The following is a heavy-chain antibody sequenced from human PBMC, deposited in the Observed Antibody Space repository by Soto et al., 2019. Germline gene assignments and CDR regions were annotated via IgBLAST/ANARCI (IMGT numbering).Heavy chain of an antibody. Sequence: EASVKVSCKASGYTFTSYGISWVRQAPGQGLEWMGWISAYNGNTNYAQKLQGRVTMTTDTSTSTAYMELRSLRSDDTAVYYCARAYSTSFWSYYYYYYMDVWGKGTTVTVSS. CDR1: GYTFTSYG. J-gene: IGHJ6*03. CDR3: ARAYSTSFWSYYYYYYMDV. CDR2: ISAYNGNT. V-gene: IGHV1-18*01. D-gene: IGHD2-2*01.